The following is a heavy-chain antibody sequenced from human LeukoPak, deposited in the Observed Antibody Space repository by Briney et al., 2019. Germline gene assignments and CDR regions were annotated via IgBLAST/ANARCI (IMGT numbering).Heavy chain of an antibody. V-gene: IGHV3-33*01. CDR1: GFTFSNYG. CDR3: ARDISGYYYFDY. Sequence: GRSLRLSCAASGFTFSNYGMHRVRQAPGKGLEWVAVIWYDGSNKYYADSVKGRFIISRDNSKNTLYLQMNSLRAEDTAVYYCARDISGYYYFDYWGQGTLVTVSS. D-gene: IGHD3-22*01. CDR2: IWYDGSNK. J-gene: IGHJ4*02.